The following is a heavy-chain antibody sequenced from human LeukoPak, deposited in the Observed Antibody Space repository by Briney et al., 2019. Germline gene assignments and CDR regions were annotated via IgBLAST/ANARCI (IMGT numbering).Heavy chain of an antibody. CDR2: IIPILGIA. V-gene: IGHV1-69*04. CDR3: AREIGRQRYFDEP. D-gene: IGHD3-9*01. Sequence: ASVKASCKASGGTFSSYAISWVRQAPGQGLEWMGRIIPILGIANYAQKFQGRVTITADKSTSTAYMELSSLRSEDTAVYYCAREIGRQRYFDEPWGQGTLVTVSS. CDR1: GGTFSSYA. J-gene: IGHJ5*02.